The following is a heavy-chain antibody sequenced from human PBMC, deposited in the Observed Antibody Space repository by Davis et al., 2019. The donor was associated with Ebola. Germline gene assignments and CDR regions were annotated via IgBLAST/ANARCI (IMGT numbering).Heavy chain of an antibody. D-gene: IGHD2-15*01. Sequence: AASVKVSCKASGYTFTSYGISWVRQAPGQGLEWMGWISAYNGNTNYAQKLQGRVTMTTDTSTSTAYMELRSLRSEDTAVYYCASKDTSFWYYGMDVWGQGTTVTVSS. J-gene: IGHJ6*02. CDR1: GYTFTSYG. CDR3: ASKDTSFWYYGMDV. CDR2: ISAYNGNT. V-gene: IGHV1-18*01.